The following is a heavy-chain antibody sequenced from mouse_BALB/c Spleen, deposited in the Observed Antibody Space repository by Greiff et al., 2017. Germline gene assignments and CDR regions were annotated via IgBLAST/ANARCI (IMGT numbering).Heavy chain of an antibody. J-gene: IGHJ4*01. Sequence: EVQRVESGPGLVKPSQSLSLTCTVTGYSITSYYAWNWIRQFPGNKLEWMGYISYSGSTSYNPSLKSRISITRDTSKNQFFLQLNSVTTEDTATYYCARSQYGNFYYAMDYWGQGTSVTVSS. D-gene: IGHD2-10*02. CDR3: ARSQYGNFYYAMDY. CDR1: GYSITSYYA. CDR2: ISYSGST. V-gene: IGHV3-2*02.